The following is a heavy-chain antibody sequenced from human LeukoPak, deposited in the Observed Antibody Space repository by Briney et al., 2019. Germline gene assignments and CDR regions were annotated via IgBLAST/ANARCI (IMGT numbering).Heavy chain of an antibody. CDR3: ARDRYGGSSSYFPFDY. D-gene: IGHD6-6*01. CDR2: IYHSGST. CDR1: GYSISSGYY. V-gene: IGHV4-38-2*02. Sequence: SETLSLTCTVSGYSISSGYYWGWIRQPPGKGLEWIGSIYHSGSTYYNPSLKSRVTISVDTSKNQFSLKLSSVTAADTAVYYCARDRYGGSSSYFPFDYWGQGTLVTVSS. J-gene: IGHJ4*02.